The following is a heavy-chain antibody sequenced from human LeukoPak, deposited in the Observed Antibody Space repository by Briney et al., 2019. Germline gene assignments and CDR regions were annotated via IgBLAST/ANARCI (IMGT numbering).Heavy chain of an antibody. CDR2: INHSGST. Sequence: RTSETLSLTCAVYGGSFSGYYWSWIRQPPGKGLEWIGEINHSGSTNYNPSLKSRVTISVDTPKNQFSLKLSSVTAADTAVYYCARGGYYYDSSGYRTSWFDPWGQGTLVTVSS. D-gene: IGHD3-22*01. CDR1: GGSFSGYY. CDR3: ARGGYYYDSSGYRTSWFDP. V-gene: IGHV4-34*01. J-gene: IGHJ5*02.